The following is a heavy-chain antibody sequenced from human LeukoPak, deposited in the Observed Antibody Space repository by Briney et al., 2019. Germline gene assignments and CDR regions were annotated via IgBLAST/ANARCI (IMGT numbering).Heavy chain of an antibody. D-gene: IGHD3-3*02. V-gene: IGHV3-11*06. J-gene: IGHJ5*02. Sequence: PGGSLRLSCAASQFTFSDYYMSWVRQAPGKGLEWVSFISSSSTYTKYADSVKGRFTISRDNAKQSLYLQMNSLRDEDTAVYYCARDLRGILAFVGFDPWGQGTLVTVSS. CDR3: ARDLRGILAFVGFDP. CDR2: ISSSSTYT. CDR1: QFTFSDYY.